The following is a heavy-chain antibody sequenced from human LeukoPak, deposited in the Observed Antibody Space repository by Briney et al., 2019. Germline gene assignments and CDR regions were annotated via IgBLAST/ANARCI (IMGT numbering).Heavy chain of an antibody. Sequence: ASVKVSCKASGYTFTSYYMHWVRQAPGQGLEWMGIINPSGGSTSYARKFQGRVTMTRDMSTSTVYMELSSLRSEDTAVYYCARAGGYCSSTSCHRSHFDYWGQGTLVTVSS. J-gene: IGHJ4*02. CDR3: ARAGGYCSSTSCHRSHFDY. CDR1: GYTFTSYY. CDR2: INPSGGST. V-gene: IGHV1-46*01. D-gene: IGHD2-2*01.